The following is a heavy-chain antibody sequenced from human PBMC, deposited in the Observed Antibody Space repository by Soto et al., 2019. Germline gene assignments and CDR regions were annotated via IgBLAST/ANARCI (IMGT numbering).Heavy chain of an antibody. CDR2: IYHSGST. CDR3: ARGGYYYDSSGYVHHAFDY. CDR1: GGSISSGGYS. J-gene: IGHJ4*02. D-gene: IGHD3-22*01. V-gene: IGHV4-30-2*01. Sequence: SETLSLTCAVSGGSISSGGYSWSWIRQPPGKGLEWIGYIYHSGSTYYNPSLKSRVTISVDRSKNQFSLKLSSVTAADTAVYYCARGGYYYDSSGYVHHAFDYWGQGTLVTVSS.